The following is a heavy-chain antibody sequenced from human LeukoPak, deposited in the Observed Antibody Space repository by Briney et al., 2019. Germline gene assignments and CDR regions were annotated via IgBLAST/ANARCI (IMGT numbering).Heavy chain of an antibody. CDR2: INPNSGGT. CDR1: GYTFTGYY. D-gene: IGHD3-22*01. CDR3: GREGLYDSSGYSAGPDY. Sequence: ASVKVSCKASGYTFTGYYMHWVRQAPGQGLEWMGWINPNSGGTNYAQKFQGRVTMTRDTSISTAYMELSRLRSDDTAVYSCGREGLYDSSGYSAGPDYWGQGTLVTVSS. V-gene: IGHV1-2*02. J-gene: IGHJ4*02.